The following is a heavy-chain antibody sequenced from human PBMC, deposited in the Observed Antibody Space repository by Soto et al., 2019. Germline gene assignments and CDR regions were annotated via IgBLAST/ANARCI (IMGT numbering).Heavy chain of an antibody. CDR1: GFTFSSYW. D-gene: IGHD3-10*01. J-gene: IGHJ6*02. V-gene: IGHV3-23*01. CDR2: ISGGGGST. CDR3: AQSGAYPNYSYYGMDV. Sequence: GGSLRLSCAASGFTFSSYWMSWVRQAPGKGLEWVSTISGGGGSTYYTDSVKGRFTISRDNAKNTLYLQMSSLRADDTAIYYCAQSGAYPNYSYYGMDVWGQGTTVTVSS.